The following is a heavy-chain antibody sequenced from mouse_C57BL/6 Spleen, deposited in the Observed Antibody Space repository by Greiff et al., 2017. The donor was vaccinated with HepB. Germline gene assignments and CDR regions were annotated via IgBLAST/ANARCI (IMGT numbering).Heavy chain of an antibody. CDR1: GYTFTSYW. Sequence: QVQLQQPGAELVKPGASVKLSCKASGYTFTSYWMHWVKQRPGRGLEWIGRIDPNSGVTKYNEKFKSKATLTVDKPSSTAYMQISSLTSEYSAVYYCAIADYYGSSYGYFDVWGTGTTVTVSS. CDR3: AIADYYGSSYGYFDV. D-gene: IGHD1-1*01. V-gene: IGHV1-72*01. CDR2: IDPNSGVT. J-gene: IGHJ1*03.